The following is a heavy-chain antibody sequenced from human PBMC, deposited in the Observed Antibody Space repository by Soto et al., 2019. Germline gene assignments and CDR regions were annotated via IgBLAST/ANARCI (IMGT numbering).Heavy chain of an antibody. Sequence: PSETLSLTCAGYGGSFSGYYWSWIRQPPGKGLEWIGEINHSGSTNYNPSLKSRVTISVDTSKNQFSLKLSSVTAADTAVYYCARKARGYSYPNWFDPWGQGTLVTVSS. V-gene: IGHV4-34*01. D-gene: IGHD5-18*01. J-gene: IGHJ5*02. CDR1: GGSFSGYY. CDR2: INHSGST. CDR3: ARKARGYSYPNWFDP.